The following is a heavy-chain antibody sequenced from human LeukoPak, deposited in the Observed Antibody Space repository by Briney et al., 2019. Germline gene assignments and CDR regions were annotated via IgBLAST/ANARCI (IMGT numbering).Heavy chain of an antibody. Sequence: SVKVSCKASGGTFSSYAISWVRQAPGQGLAWMGGIIPIFGTANYAQKFQGRVTITADKSTSTAYMELSSLRSEDTAVYYCAVRSLLLDVIDYWGQGTLVTVSS. CDR3: AVRSLLLDVIDY. CDR1: GGTFSSYA. J-gene: IGHJ4*02. CDR2: IIPIFGTA. D-gene: IGHD2-15*01. V-gene: IGHV1-69*06.